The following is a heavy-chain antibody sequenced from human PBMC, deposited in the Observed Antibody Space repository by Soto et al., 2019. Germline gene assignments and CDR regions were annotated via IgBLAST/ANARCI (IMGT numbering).Heavy chain of an antibody. D-gene: IGHD2-2*01. CDR1: GYSFTSYW. Sequence: GESLKISCKGSGYSFTSYWIGWVRQVPGKGLEWMGIIYPGDSDTRYSPSFQGQVTISADKSISTAYLQWSSLKASDTAMYYCARLWVVPAAMGTLVPDWFDPWGQGTLVTVSS. CDR3: ARLWVVPAAMGTLVPDWFDP. J-gene: IGHJ5*02. V-gene: IGHV5-51*01. CDR2: IYPGDSDT.